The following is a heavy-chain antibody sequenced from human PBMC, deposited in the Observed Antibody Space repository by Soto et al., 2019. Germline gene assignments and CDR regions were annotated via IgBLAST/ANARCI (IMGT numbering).Heavy chain of an antibody. CDR1: GYSFTIYW. CDR3: ARHFEPDIVVVVAATPENNNWFDP. D-gene: IGHD2-15*01. J-gene: IGHJ5*02. V-gene: IGHV5-10-1*01. Sequence: GESLKICCNGSGYSFTIYWISWVRQMPGKGLEWMGRIDPSDSYTNYSPSFQGHVTISADKSISTAYLQWSSLKASDTAMYYCARHFEPDIVVVVAATPENNNWFDPRGPGTQVTVSS. CDR2: IDPSDSYT.